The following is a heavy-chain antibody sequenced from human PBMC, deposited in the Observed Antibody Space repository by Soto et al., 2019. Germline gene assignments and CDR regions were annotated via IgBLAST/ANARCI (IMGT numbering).Heavy chain of an antibody. CDR2: IWYDGSNK. CDR3: AREEYDSSGYYYDY. D-gene: IGHD3-22*01. J-gene: IGHJ4*02. V-gene: IGHV3-33*01. Sequence: GGSLILSCAASGFTFSSDVMHWVRQAPGKGLEWVAVIWYDGSNKYYADSVKGRFTISRDNSKNTLYLQMNSLRAEDTAVYYCAREEYDSSGYYYDYWGQGTLVTVSS. CDR1: GFTFSSDV.